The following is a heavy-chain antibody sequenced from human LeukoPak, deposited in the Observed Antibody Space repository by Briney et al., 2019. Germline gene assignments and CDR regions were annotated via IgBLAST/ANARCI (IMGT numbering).Heavy chain of an antibody. CDR2: INSDGSST. D-gene: IGHD2-21*01. CDR3: AREAVASYGMDV. CDR1: GFTSSRHW. Sequence: GGSLRLSCAASGFTSSRHWMHWVRQAPGKGLVWVSHINSDGSSTTYADSVTGRFTISRDNAKNTLYLQMNSLRAEDTAVYYCAREAVASYGMDVWGKGTTVTVSS. J-gene: IGHJ6*04. V-gene: IGHV3-74*01.